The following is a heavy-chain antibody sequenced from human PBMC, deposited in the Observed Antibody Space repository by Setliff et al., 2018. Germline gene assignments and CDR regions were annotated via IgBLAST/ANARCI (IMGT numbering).Heavy chain of an antibody. CDR3: ALAYCRSTTCHPLCY. D-gene: IGHD2-2*01. CDR1: GFTFSRYD. V-gene: IGHV3-13*04. Sequence: GGSLRLSCAASGFTFSRYDIHWVRQVTGKGLEWVSGTAAAGDTYYADSVKGRFTISRENAKNSLYLQMNSLKADDTAVYYCALAYCRSTTCHPLCYWGQGTLVTVSS. J-gene: IGHJ4*02. CDR2: TAAAGDT.